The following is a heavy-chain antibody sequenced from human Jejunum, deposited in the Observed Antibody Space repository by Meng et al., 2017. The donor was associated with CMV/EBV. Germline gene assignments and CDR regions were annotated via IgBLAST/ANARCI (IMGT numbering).Heavy chain of an antibody. Sequence: VQLLPLGEEVRKAWATVEVSLKASGYTLTISCIAWVRQAPGQGLGWMGWFNSYNGDTNYAQTLQCRVTITTDTSTSTAYTVLRSLRSDDTAVYYFARVEVGITSGDYWGQGALVTVSS. V-gene: IGHV1-18*04. CDR1: GYTLTISC. CDR2: FNSYNGDT. CDR3: ARVEVGITSGDY. D-gene: IGHD1-26*01. J-gene: IGHJ4*02.